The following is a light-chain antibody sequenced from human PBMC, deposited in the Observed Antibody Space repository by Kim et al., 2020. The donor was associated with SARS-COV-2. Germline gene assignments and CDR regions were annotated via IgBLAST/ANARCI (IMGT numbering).Light chain of an antibody. Sequence: QSVLTQPPSASGTPGQRVTISCSGSSSNIGRNYVYWYQQLPGTAPKLLIYRDNQRPSGVPDRFSGSESGTSASLAISGLRSEDEADYYCTAWDDSLSGRVFGGGTQLTVL. V-gene: IGLV1-47*01. CDR2: RDN. CDR3: TAWDDSLSGRV. CDR1: SSNIGRNY. J-gene: IGLJ3*02.